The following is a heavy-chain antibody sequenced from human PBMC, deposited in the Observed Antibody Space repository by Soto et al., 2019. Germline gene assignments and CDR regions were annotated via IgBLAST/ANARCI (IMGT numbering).Heavy chain of an antibody. CDR2: ITGSGDTT. CDR3: AKRGDGGGGDYSH. CDR1: GFTFSSYA. Sequence: EVQLLESGGGVVQPGGSLRLSCVASGFTFSSYAMSWVRQAPGEGLDWVSVITGSGDTTYYADSVKGRFTISRDNSKNTLYLQLSSLRAEDTALYYCAKRGDGGGGDYSHWGQGTPVTVSS. V-gene: IGHV3-23*01. J-gene: IGHJ4*02. D-gene: IGHD4-17*01.